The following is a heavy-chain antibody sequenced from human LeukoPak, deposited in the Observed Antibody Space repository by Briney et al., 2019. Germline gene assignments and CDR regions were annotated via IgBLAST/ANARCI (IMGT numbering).Heavy chain of an antibody. D-gene: IGHD3-22*01. CDR3: AKTNGYYDL. Sequence: GGSLTLSCAASGFTFSSYGMSWVRKAPGKGLEWVSSIGGSGANTYYADSVKGRFTISRDNSKSTMYLQMNSLRAEDTAVYHCAKTNGYYDLWGQGTLVTVSS. J-gene: IGHJ4*02. CDR2: IGGSGANT. V-gene: IGHV3-23*01. CDR1: GFTFSSYG.